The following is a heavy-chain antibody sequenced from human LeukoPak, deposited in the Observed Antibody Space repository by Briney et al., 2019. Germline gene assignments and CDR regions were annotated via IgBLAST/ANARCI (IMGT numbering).Heavy chain of an antibody. D-gene: IGHD2-2*01. CDR3: ARDYCSSTSCYDWFDP. CDR1: GGSISSSSYY. CDR2: IYYSGTT. Sequence: SETLSLTCSVSGGSISSSSYYWAWIRQPPGKGLEWIGSIYYSGTTYYKPSLKSRLTISVDTSKNHFSLKLSSVTAADTAVYYCARDYCSSTSCYDWFDPWGQGTLVTVSS. V-gene: IGHV4-39*02. J-gene: IGHJ5*02.